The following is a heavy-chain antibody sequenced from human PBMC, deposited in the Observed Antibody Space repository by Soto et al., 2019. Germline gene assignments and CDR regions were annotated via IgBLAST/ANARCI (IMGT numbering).Heavy chain of an antibody. V-gene: IGHV4-31*03. Sequence: PSETLSLTCTVSGGSISSGGYYWSWIRQHPGKGLEWIGYIYYSGGTNYNPSLKSRVTISVDTSKNQFSLKLNSVTAADTAVYYCARVFSDSSSFFDPWGQGTLVTVSS. D-gene: IGHD6-13*01. J-gene: IGHJ5*02. CDR2: IYYSGGT. CDR1: GGSISSGGYY. CDR3: ARVFSDSSSFFDP.